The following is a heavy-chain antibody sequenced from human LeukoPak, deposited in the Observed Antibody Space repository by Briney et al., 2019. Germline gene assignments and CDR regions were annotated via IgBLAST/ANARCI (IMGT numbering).Heavy chain of an antibody. D-gene: IGHD3-10*01. J-gene: IGHJ5*02. V-gene: IGHV3-48*01. CDR2: ISSASNTI. CDR1: GFTFSSYS. Sequence: PGESLRPSCAASGFTFSSYSMNWVRQAPGKGLEWISYISSASNTIYYADSVKGRFTISRDNAKNSVYLQMNSLRAEDTAMYYCARDGWFGDYNWFDPWGQGTLVTVSS. CDR3: ARDGWFGDYNWFDP.